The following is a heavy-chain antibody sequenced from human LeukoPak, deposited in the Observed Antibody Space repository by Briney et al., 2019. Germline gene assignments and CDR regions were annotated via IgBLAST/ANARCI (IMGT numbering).Heavy chain of an antibody. CDR3: ARQPSLRFSDY. V-gene: IGHV4-39*01. CDR1: GGSISSSSYY. Sequence: SETLSLTCTVSGGSISSSSYYWGWIRQPPGKGLEWIGSIYYSGSTYYNPSLKSRVTISVDTSKNQFSLKLSSVTAADTAVYYRARQPSLRFSDYWGQGTLVTVSS. J-gene: IGHJ4*02. CDR2: IYYSGST. D-gene: IGHD4-17*01.